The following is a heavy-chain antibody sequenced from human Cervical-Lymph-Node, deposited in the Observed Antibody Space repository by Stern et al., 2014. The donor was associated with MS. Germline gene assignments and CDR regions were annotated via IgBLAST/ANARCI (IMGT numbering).Heavy chain of an antibody. CDR2: ISPSGST. V-gene: IGHV4-31*03. CDR3: ARDGVVRGVTYNWFDP. D-gene: IGHD3-10*01. CDR1: GGSISSGGYF. Sequence: QVQLQESGPGLVKPSQTLSLTCTVSGGSISSGGYFWSWIRQFPGKGLEWIGYISPSGSTYYHPSLNSRLSISMDTSKSQFSLKLSSVAAADTAVYYCARDGVVRGVTYNWFDPWGQGTLVTVSS. J-gene: IGHJ5*02.